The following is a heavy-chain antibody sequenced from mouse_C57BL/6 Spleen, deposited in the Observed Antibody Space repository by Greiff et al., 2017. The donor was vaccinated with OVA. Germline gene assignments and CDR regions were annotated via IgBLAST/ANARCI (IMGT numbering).Heavy chain of an antibody. CDR2: IDPSDSET. CDR1: GYTFTSYW. J-gene: IGHJ2*01. D-gene: IGHD2-2*01. Sequence: QVQLQQPGAELVRPGSSVKLSCKASGYTFTSYWMHWVKQRPIQGLEWIGNIDPSDSETHYNQKFKDKATLTVDKSSSTAYMQLSSLTSEDSAVYYCARSGDGYDPYYFDYWGQGTTLTVSS. V-gene: IGHV1-52*01. CDR3: ARSGDGYDPYYFDY.